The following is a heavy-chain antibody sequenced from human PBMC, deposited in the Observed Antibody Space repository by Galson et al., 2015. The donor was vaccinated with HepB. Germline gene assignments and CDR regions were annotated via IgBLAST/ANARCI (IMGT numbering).Heavy chain of an antibody. V-gene: IGHV3-53*01. D-gene: IGHD6-13*01. CDR2: IYSGGST. J-gene: IGHJ6*02. CDR1: GFTVSSNY. Sequence: LRLSCAASGFTVSSNYMSWVRQAPGKGLEWVSVIYSGGSTYYADSVKGRFTISRDNSKNTLYLQMNSLRAEDTAVYYCARAGWTYSSSWYGGYGMDVWGQGTTVTVSS. CDR3: ARAGWTYSSSWYGGYGMDV.